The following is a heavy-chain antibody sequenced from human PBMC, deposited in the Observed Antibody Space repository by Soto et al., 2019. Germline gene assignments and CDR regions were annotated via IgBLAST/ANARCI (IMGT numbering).Heavy chain of an antibody. Sequence: GGSMRLSCAVSGFTFSSYAMSWVRKAPGKGLEWVSAISGSGGSTYYADSVKGRFTISRDNSKNTLYLQMNSLRAEDTAVYYCAKLTLGDSCYFGFWGQGTLVTVSS. D-gene: IGHD3-16*01. J-gene: IGHJ4*02. CDR2: ISGSGGST. CDR3: AKLTLGDSCYFGF. CDR1: GFTFSSYA. V-gene: IGHV3-23*01.